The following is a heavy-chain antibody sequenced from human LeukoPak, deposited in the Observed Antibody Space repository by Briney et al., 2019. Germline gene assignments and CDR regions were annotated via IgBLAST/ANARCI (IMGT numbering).Heavy chain of an antibody. V-gene: IGHV4-4*07. J-gene: IGHJ4*02. Sequence: SSETLSLTCTVSGGSISSYYWSWIRQPAGKGLEWIGRIYSSGSTNYNPSLKSRVTMSVDTSKNHFSLKLTSVTAADTAVYYCARGRGVVVRDWFDYWGQGTLVTVSS. CDR2: IYSSGST. CDR1: GGSISSYY. CDR3: ARGRGVVVRDWFDY. D-gene: IGHD2-15*01.